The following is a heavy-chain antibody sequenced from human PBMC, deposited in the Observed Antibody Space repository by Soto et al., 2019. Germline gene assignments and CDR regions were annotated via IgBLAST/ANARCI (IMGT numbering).Heavy chain of an antibody. D-gene: IGHD6-19*01. V-gene: IGHV3-23*01. Sequence: EVQLLESGGGLVQPGGSLRLSCAASGFTFSSFAMSWVRQAPGKGLEWVSAIGSRGDNTYYADSVKGRFTISRDNSKNTLYLQMNSLRAEDTAVYYCAKDLIYGYNSGRPFDSWGQGTLVTVSS. J-gene: IGHJ4*02. CDR3: AKDLIYGYNSGRPFDS. CDR2: IGSRGDNT. CDR1: GFTFSSFA.